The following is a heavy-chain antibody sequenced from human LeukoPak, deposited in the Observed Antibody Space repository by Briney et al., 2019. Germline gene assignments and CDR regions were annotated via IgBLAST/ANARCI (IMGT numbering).Heavy chain of an antibody. D-gene: IGHD5-12*01. Sequence: AGSLRLSCAASGFTFSSYWMSWVRQAPGKGLEWVANIKQDGSEKSYVDSVKGRFTISRDNAKNSLYLQMNSLRAEDTAVYYCAREAQTEWLRNGGYYYMDVWGKGTTVTISS. CDR2: IKQDGSEK. V-gene: IGHV3-7*01. J-gene: IGHJ6*03. CDR3: AREAQTEWLRNGGYYYMDV. CDR1: GFTFSSYW.